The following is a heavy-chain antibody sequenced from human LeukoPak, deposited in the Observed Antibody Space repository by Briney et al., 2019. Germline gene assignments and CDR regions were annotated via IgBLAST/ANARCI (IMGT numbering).Heavy chain of an antibody. CDR3: ARLDGDREYFQH. V-gene: IGHV4-4*02. CDR2: IYHSGST. J-gene: IGHJ1*01. CDR1: GGSISSSNW. D-gene: IGHD4-17*01. Sequence: LETLSLTCAVSGGSISSSNWWRWVRQPPGQGLEWIGEIYHSGSTSYNPSLKSRVTVSVDKSKNQFYLKLSSVTAADTAVYYCARLDGDREYFQHWGQGTAVTVSS.